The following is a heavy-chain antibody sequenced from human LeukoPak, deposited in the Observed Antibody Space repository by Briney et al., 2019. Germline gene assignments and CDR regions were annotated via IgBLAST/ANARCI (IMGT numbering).Heavy chain of an antibody. D-gene: IGHD6-6*01. CDR1: GYTFTNYG. CDR2: ITTYNANT. J-gene: IGHJ3*02. Sequence: GASVKVSCKTSGYTFTNYGISWVRQAPGQGLEWMGWITTYNANTNYAQKLQGRVTMTTDTSTSTAYMELRSLKSDDTAVYYCARDSGIAARPGAFDIWGQGTMVTVSS. CDR3: ARDSGIAARPGAFDI. V-gene: IGHV1-18*01.